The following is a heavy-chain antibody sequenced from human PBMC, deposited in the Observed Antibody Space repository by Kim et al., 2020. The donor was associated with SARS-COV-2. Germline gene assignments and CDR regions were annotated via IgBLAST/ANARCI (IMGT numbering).Heavy chain of an antibody. Sequence: SVKGRFTSSRDNAKNSLFLQMSSLGDEDSAVYYCARDLDTNTYYDYDGMDVWGQGTTVTVSS. V-gene: IGHV3-48*03. J-gene: IGHJ6*02. D-gene: IGHD5-18*01. CDR3: ARDLDTNTYYDYDGMDV.